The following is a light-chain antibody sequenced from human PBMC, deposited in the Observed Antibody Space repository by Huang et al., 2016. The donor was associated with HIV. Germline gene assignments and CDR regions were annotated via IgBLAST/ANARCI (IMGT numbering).Light chain of an antibody. V-gene: IGKV1-39*01. J-gene: IGKJ5*01. Sequence: DIQMTQSPSSLSASVGDSVTITCRTSQDIVTYLNWYQQRPVKAPNLLIYGSSTVQSGVPSRFSGGGSGTEFTLTINGLQPDDFGIYYCHQTYTSSSFGQGTRL. CDR1: QDIVTY. CDR2: GSS. CDR3: HQTYTSSS.